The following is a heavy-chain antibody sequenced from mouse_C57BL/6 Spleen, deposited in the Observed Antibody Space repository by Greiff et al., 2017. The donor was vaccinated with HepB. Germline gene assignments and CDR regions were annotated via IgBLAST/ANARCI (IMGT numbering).Heavy chain of an antibody. CDR3: ARSYDYDDVPFAY. J-gene: IGHJ3*01. V-gene: IGHV1-22*01. D-gene: IGHD2-4*01. CDR2: INPNNGGT. Sequence: EVQLQQSGPELVKPGASVKMSRKASGYTFTDYNMHWVKQSHGKSLEWIGYINPNNGGTSYNQKFKGKATLTVNKSSSTAYMELRSLTSEDSAVYYCARSYDYDDVPFAYWGQGTLVTVSA. CDR1: GYTFTDYN.